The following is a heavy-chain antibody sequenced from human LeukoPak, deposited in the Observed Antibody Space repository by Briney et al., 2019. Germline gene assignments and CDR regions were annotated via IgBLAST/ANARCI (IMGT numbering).Heavy chain of an antibody. CDR3: ARGYSSGWYVYFDY. CDR1: GGSISSYY. Sequence: SETLSLTCTVSGGSISSYYWSWIRQPAGKGLEWVGRIYTSGSTNYNPSLKSRVTMSVDTSKNQFSLKLSSVTAADTAVYYCARGYSSGWYVYFDYWGQGTLVTVSS. CDR2: IYTSGST. V-gene: IGHV4-4*07. D-gene: IGHD6-19*01. J-gene: IGHJ4*02.